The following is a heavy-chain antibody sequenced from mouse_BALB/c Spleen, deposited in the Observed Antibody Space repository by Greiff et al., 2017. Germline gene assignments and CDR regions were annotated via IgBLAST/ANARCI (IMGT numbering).Heavy chain of an antibody. V-gene: IGHV5-17*02. CDR2: LSSGSSTS. D-gene: IGHD1-2*01. J-gene: IGHJ3*01. CDR1: GFTFSSFG. CDR3: ARWDYYGPWFAY. Sequence: EVKLVESGGGLVQPGGSRKLSCAASGFTFSSFGMHWVRQAPEKGLEWVAYLSSGSSTSYYADTVKGRFTISRDNPKNTLFLQMTSLRSEDTAMYYCARWDYYGPWFAYWGQGTLVTVSA.